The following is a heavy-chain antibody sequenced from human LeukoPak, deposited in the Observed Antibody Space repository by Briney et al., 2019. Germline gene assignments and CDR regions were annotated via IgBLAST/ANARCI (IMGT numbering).Heavy chain of an antibody. J-gene: IGHJ5*02. CDR2: MNPNSGNT. V-gene: IGHV1-8*03. D-gene: IGHD2-2*01. CDR1: GYTFTSYD. Sequence: ASVKVSCKASGYTFTSYDINWVRQATGQGLEWMGWMNPNSGNTGYAQKFQGRVTITRDTSINTAYMELSSLTSEDTAVYYCTRGRPASFDPWGQGTLVTVSS. CDR3: TRGRPASFDP.